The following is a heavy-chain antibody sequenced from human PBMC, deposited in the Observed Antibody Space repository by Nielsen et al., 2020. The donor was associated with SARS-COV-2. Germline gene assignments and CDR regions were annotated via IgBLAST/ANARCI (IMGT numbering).Heavy chain of an antibody. CDR1: GGSISNSNYF. J-gene: IGHJ4*02. CDR3: ARLAGDYSYYFDY. D-gene: IGHD2-15*01. Sequence: SETLSLTCTVSGGSISNSNYFWAWIRQPAGMGLEYIGRVYYRGTTYNNPSLKSRVTMSVDTSKNHFSLTLTSVTAADTAVYYCARLAGDYSYYFDYWGQGALVTVSS. CDR2: VYYRGTT. V-gene: IGHV4-39*02.